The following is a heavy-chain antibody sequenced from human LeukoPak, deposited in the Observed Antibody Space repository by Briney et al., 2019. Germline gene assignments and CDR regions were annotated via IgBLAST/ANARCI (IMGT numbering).Heavy chain of an antibody. J-gene: IGHJ5*02. CDR1: GGSISTSNW. V-gene: IGHV4-4*02. D-gene: IGHD4-17*01. CDR2: IYHSGST. Sequence: SGTLSLTCAVSGGSISTSNWWSWVRQPPGKGLEWIGEIYHSGSTNYNPSLKSRVTISVDKSKNQFSLKLSSVTAADTAVYYCASDGDVYGDTNWFDPWGQGTLVTVSS. CDR3: ASDGDVYGDTNWFDP.